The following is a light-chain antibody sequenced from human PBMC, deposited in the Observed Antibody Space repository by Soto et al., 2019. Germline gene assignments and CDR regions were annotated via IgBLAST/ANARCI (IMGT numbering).Light chain of an antibody. Sequence: ETVLTQSPGTLSLSPGERATVSCRASQSVGGNSLAWYQQRPGQAPRLLIYDTSKRATGIPDRFSGSGSGTDSTLTISRLEPADFAVYYCQQYQNSPRTFGQGTKVEIK. CDR1: QSVGGNS. V-gene: IGKV3-20*01. CDR3: QQYQNSPRT. J-gene: IGKJ1*01. CDR2: DTS.